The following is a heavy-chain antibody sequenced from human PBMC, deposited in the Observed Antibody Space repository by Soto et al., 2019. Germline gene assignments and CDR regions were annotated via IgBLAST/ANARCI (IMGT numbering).Heavy chain of an antibody. V-gene: IGHV3-33*01. Sequence: QVQLVESGGGVVQPGRSLRLSCAASGFTFRTYGMHWVRQAPGKGLEWVAVIWYDGSIEYYADSVKGRFTISRDNSKNTLYLQMNSLRAEDTAVYYCARDRDTVNSGVLDHWGQGALVTVSS. CDR2: IWYDGSIE. D-gene: IGHD4-17*01. CDR3: ARDRDTVNSGVLDH. J-gene: IGHJ4*02. CDR1: GFTFRTYG.